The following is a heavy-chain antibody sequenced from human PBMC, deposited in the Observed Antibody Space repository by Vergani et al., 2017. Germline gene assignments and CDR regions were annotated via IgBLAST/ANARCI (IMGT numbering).Heavy chain of an antibody. CDR2: IGGGGVSS. D-gene: IGHD2-8*02. CDR3: AKRWWLRYYFDY. J-gene: IGHJ4*02. Sequence: EVQRLESGGGLVQPGGSLRLSCAASGFTFSSYAMSCVRQAPGKGLEWVSTIGGGGVSSYYADSVKGRFTLSRDNSKNTLYLQMNSLRAEDTAVYYCAKRWWLRYYFDYWGQGTLVIVSS. CDR1: GFTFSSYA. V-gene: IGHV3-23*01.